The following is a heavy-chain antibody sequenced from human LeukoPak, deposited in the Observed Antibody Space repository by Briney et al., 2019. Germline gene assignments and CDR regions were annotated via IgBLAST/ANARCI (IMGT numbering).Heavy chain of an antibody. D-gene: IGHD3-3*01. V-gene: IGHV3-23*01. J-gene: IGHJ4*02. CDR3: AKVEYYDFWSGYYIDY. CDR2: MSGSGGST. Sequence: GGSLRLSCAASGFTFSSYAMTWVRQAPGKGLEWVSAMSGSGGSTYYADSVKGRLTISRDNSKNTLYLQMNSLRAEDTAVYYCAKVEYYDFWSGYYIDYWGQGTLVTVSS. CDR1: GFTFSSYA.